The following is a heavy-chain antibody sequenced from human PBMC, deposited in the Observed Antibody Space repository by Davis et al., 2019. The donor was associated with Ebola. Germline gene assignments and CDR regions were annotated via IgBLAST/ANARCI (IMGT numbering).Heavy chain of an antibody. V-gene: IGHV1-18*01. J-gene: IGHJ6*02. CDR3: AREGFTSSAVLYYYYYGMDV. CDR2: FDPEDGET. D-gene: IGHD2-2*01. CDR1: GYTFTSYG. Sequence: ASVKVSCKASGYTFTSYGISWVRQAPGKGLEWMGGFDPEDGETIYAQKFQGRVTMTEDTSTSTAYMELRSLRSDDTAVYYCAREGFTSSAVLYYYYYGMDVWGQGTTVTVSS.